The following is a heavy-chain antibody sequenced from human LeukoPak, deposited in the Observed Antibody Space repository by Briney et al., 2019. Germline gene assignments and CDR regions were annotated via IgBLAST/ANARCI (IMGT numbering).Heavy chain of an antibody. D-gene: IGHD3-22*01. J-gene: IGHJ4*02. CDR3: AKDRPNYYGSNGHYYRRDGDY. Sequence: GGSLRLSCAASGFTFSIYAMSWVRQAPGKGLQWVSSITSSGDGTYYADSVKGRFTISRENYENMLYVKMNSLRVEDTAVYFCAKDRPNYYGSNGHYYRRDGDYWGQGTLVTVSS. CDR2: ITSSGDGT. V-gene: IGHV3-23*01. CDR1: GFTFSIYA.